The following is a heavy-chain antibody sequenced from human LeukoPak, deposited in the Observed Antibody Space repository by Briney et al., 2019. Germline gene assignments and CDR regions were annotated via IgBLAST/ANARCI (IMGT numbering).Heavy chain of an antibody. Sequence: ASVKVSCKASGYTFTSYAMHWVRQAPGQRLEWMGWINAGNGNTKYSQRFQGRVTITRDTSASTAYMELSSLRSEDTAVYYCARGSTSIAVAGSNPFDYWGQGTLVTVSS. J-gene: IGHJ4*02. CDR2: INAGNGNT. CDR1: GYTFTSYA. V-gene: IGHV1-3*01. D-gene: IGHD6-19*01. CDR3: ARGSTSIAVAGSNPFDY.